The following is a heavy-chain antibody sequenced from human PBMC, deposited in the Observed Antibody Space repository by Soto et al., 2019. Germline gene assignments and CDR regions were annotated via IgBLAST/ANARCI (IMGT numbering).Heavy chain of an antibody. CDR2: INSDVTTT. J-gene: IGHJ6*02. D-gene: IGHD2-15*01. CDR1: GFTFSGYC. V-gene: IGHV3-74*01. Sequence: XGSLGLTYAGCGFTFSGYCKHWVGQSPGKGLEWVSRINSDVTTTAYADSVKGRFTISRDNSKNTLYLQMSSLRAEDTAVYYCPHCRGESSHGGYFGMDVCGQRTTVTVSS. CDR3: PHCRGESSHGGYFGMDV.